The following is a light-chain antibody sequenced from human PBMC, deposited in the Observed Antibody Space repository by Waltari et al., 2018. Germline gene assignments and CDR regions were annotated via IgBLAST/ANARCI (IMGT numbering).Light chain of an antibody. CDR1: SSDFGSYNH. Sequence: QSALTQPPSVSGSPGQSVTISCTGTSSDFGSYNHVSWYQQPPGTAPKLMIYEVSNRPSGVPDRFSGSKSCNTASLTISGLQTEDEADYYCSPYTSGTTVVFGGGTKLTVL. CDR3: SPYTSGTTVV. CDR2: EVS. J-gene: IGLJ2*01. V-gene: IGLV2-18*02.